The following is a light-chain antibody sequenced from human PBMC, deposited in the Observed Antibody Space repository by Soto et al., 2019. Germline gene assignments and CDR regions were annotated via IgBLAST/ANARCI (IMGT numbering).Light chain of an antibody. J-gene: IGKJ1*01. CDR2: GAS. V-gene: IGKV3-20*01. CDR1: QSVGSSY. Sequence: EVVLTQSPGTLSLSPGERATLSCGASQSVGSSYLAWYQQKPGQAPRLLIYGASTRATCIPDRFSGSGSGTEYTLTISRLEPEDFAVDYCQQYINSPCTFGQGTKVEI. CDR3: QQYINSPCT.